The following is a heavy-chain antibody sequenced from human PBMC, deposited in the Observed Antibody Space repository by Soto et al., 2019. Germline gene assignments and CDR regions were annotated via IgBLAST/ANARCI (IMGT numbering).Heavy chain of an antibody. V-gene: IGHV1-8*01. CDR3: ARTIQLCSRPYYYYYGMDV. CDR1: GYTFTSYD. Sequence: ASVKVSCKASGYTFTSYDINWVRQATGQGLEWMGWMNPNSGNTGYAQKFQGRVTMTRNTSISTAYMELSSLRSEDTAVYYCARTIQLCSRPYYYYYGMDVWGQGTTVTVSS. CDR2: MNPNSGNT. J-gene: IGHJ6*02. D-gene: IGHD5-18*01.